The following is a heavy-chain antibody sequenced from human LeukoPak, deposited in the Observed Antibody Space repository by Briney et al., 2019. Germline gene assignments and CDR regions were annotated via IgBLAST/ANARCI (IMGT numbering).Heavy chain of an antibody. CDR3: ARHGDYYGSGSRY. V-gene: IGHV4-34*01. D-gene: IGHD3-10*01. CDR2: INHSGST. CDR1: GGSFSGYY. Sequence: KPSETLSLTCAVYGGSFSGYYWSWIRQPPGKGLEWIGEINHSGSTNYNPSLKSRVTISVDTSKNQFSLKLSSVTAADTAVHYCARHGDYYGSGSRYWGQGTLVTVSS. J-gene: IGHJ4*02.